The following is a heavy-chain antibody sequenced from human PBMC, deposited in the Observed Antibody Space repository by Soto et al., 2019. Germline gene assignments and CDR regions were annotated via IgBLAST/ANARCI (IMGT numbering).Heavy chain of an antibody. CDR3: ARGPTVWGSYRHDAFDI. V-gene: IGHV4-34*01. J-gene: IGHJ3*02. D-gene: IGHD3-16*02. CDR1: GGSFSGYY. CDR2: INHSGST. Sequence: QVQLQQWGAGLLKPSETLSLTCAVYGGSFSGYYWSWIRQPPGKGLEWIGEINHSGSTNYNSSLKIRVTISVDSSKNQFSLKLSSVTAADTAVYYCARGPTVWGSYRHDAFDIWGQGTMVTVSS.